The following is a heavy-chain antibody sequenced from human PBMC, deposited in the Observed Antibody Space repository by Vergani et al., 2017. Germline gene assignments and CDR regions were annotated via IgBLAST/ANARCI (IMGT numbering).Heavy chain of an antibody. J-gene: IGHJ4*02. Sequence: QVQLVQSGAEVKKPGASVKVSCKASGYTFTGYYMHWVRQAPGQRLEWMGWINAGNGNTKYSQKFQGRVTITRDTSASTAYMELSSLRSEDTAVYYCTKWGGDHFDYWGQGTLVTVSS. CDR2: INAGNGNT. CDR3: TKWGGDHFDY. D-gene: IGHD2-21*02. V-gene: IGHV1-3*01. CDR1: GYTFTGYY.